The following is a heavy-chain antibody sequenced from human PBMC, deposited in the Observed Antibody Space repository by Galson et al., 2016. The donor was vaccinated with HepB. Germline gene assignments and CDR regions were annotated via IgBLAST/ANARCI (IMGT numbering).Heavy chain of an antibody. J-gene: IGHJ4*02. CDR1: GDSISSSIF. CDR2: IYHSGRT. Sequence: SETLSLTCAVSGDSISSSIFWSWVRQPPGKGLEWIGDIYHSGRTIYNPSLKSRVTMSVDKSKTQFSLRLISVTAADTAVYYCAAVKPLSYYFNYWGQGTLVTVSS. D-gene: IGHD3-16*02. V-gene: IGHV4-4*02. CDR3: AAVKPLSYYFNY.